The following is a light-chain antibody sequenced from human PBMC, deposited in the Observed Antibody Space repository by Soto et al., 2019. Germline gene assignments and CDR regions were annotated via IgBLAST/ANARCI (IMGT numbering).Light chain of an antibody. Sequence: EIVLPQSPATLSLSPGESATLSCRASQSVSSYLAWYQQKPGQAPRLLIYDASNRATGIPARFSGSGSGTDFTLTISSLEPEDFAVYYCQQRSNWPPGLTFGGGTKVEIK. CDR2: DAS. V-gene: IGKV3-11*01. J-gene: IGKJ4*01. CDR1: QSVSSY. CDR3: QQRSNWPPGLT.